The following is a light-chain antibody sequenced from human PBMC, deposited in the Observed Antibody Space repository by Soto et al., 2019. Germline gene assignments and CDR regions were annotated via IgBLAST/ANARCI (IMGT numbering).Light chain of an antibody. CDR3: QHYNDWPLT. J-gene: IGKJ4*01. Sequence: ERVMTQFPATLSVSPGAKATLSCRASQTVSNNLAWYQQKPGQAPRLLIYFASTRATGVPARFSGSGSGTEFTLTSSNLQSEDSAVYYCQHYNDWPLTFGGGTKLETK. CDR1: QTVSNN. V-gene: IGKV3-15*01. CDR2: FAS.